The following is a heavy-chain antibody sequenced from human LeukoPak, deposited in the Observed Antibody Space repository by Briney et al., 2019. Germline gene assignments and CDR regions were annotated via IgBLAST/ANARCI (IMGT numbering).Heavy chain of an antibody. CDR2: IRYDGSNK. J-gene: IGHJ4*02. CDR1: GFTFSSYG. Sequence: GGSLRLSCAASGFTFSSYGMHWVRQAPGKGLEWVAFIRYDGSNKYYADSVKGRFTISRDNSKNTLYLQMNSLRAEDTAVYYCAKTKYQLLPYFDNWGQGTLVTVSS. CDR3: AKTKYQLLPYFDN. D-gene: IGHD2-2*01. V-gene: IGHV3-30*02.